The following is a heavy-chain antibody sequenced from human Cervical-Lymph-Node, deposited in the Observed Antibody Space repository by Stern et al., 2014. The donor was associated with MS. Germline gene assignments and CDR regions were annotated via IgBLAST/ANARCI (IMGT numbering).Heavy chain of an antibody. J-gene: IGHJ4*02. CDR3: AREGEYCSGSRCYPFLDY. V-gene: IGHV4-59*01. Sequence: VQLQQSSPGLVKPSETLSLTCTVSGGSLRSYYWNWIRQAPGKGLEWLGFIYHTGSVNYNPSLSSRVAMSVDTSKNQFSLTVSSVTAADTAVYYCAREGEYCSGSRCYPFLDYWGQGTLVTVSS. CDR2: IYHTGSV. CDR1: GGSLRSYY. D-gene: IGHD2-15*01.